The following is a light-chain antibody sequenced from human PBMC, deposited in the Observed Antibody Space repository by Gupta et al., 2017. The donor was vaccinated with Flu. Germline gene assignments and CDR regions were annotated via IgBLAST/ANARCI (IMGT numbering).Light chain of an antibody. V-gene: IGLV2-11*01. Sequence: QSALTQPHSVSGSPGQSVAISCTGTSSDVGRYNYVSWYQQHPGKAPKLMIYDVNNRPSGVPDRFSGSKSGNTASLTISGLQAEDEADYYCFSYAGSNTYVFGSGTKVTVL. J-gene: IGLJ1*01. CDR2: DVN. CDR1: SSDVGRYNY. CDR3: FSYAGSNTYV.